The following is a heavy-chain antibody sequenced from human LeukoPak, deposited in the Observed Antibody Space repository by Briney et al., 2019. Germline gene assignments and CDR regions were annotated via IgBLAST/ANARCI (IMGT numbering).Heavy chain of an antibody. CDR2: MYLSGTT. D-gene: IGHD3-22*01. Sequence: SGTLSLTCTVSGDSINSLDLWSWVRQPPGKGLEWIREMYLSGTTHSNPSVKSRVTISIDKSKNQFFLNLSSVTAADTAVYYCAGLVGRYSSGLYYYYFDYWGQGTLVTVSS. CDR1: GDSINSLDL. V-gene: IGHV4-4*02. CDR3: AGLVGRYSSGLYYYYFDY. J-gene: IGHJ4*02.